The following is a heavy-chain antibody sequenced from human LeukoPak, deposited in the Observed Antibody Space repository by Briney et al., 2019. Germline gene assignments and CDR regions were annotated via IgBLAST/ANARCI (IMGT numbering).Heavy chain of an antibody. CDR2: INPNSGGT. D-gene: IGHD3-3*01. Sequence: GASVKVSCKASGYTFTGYYMHWVRQAPGQGLEWMGWINPNSGGTNYAQKFQGRVTMTRDTPISTAYMELSRLRSDDTAVYYCARDTGITIFGVVTREYNWFDPWGQGTLVTVSS. CDR1: GYTFTGYY. V-gene: IGHV1-2*02. CDR3: ARDTGITIFGVVTREYNWFDP. J-gene: IGHJ5*02.